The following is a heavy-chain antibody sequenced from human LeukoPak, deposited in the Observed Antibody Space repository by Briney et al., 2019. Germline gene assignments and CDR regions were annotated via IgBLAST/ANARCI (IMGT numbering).Heavy chain of an antibody. J-gene: IGHJ5*02. CDR3: ARLYSSGWYDWFDP. V-gene: IGHV4-34*01. CDR1: GGSFSDYY. Sequence: SETLSLTCAVFGGSFSDYYWNWIRQPPGKGLEWIGEIDHSGSTNYNPSLKSRVTISRDTSKNQFSLKLSSVTAADTAVYYCARLYSSGWYDWFDPWGQGTLVTVSS. D-gene: IGHD6-19*01. CDR2: IDHSGST.